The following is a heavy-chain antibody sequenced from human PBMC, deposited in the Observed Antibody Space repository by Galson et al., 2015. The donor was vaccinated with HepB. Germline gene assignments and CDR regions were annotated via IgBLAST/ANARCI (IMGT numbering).Heavy chain of an antibody. CDR3: ARDRGGAQHFHYGMDV. Sequence: SLRLSCAASGFTFSSYEMNWVRHAPGKGLEWVSYITSGGAAIYYADSVKGRFTISRDNAKNSLYLQMNSLRAEDTAVYYCARDRGGAQHFHYGMDVWGQGTTVTVSS. J-gene: IGHJ6*02. CDR2: ITSGGAAI. CDR1: GFTFSSYE. V-gene: IGHV3-48*03. D-gene: IGHD1-26*01.